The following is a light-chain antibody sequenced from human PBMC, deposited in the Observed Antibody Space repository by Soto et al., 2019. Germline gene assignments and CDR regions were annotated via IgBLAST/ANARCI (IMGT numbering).Light chain of an antibody. Sequence: EIVLTQSPGTLSLSPGERATLSCRASQSVSSSFLAWYQQKPGQAPRLLIDGASSRATGIPDRFSGSGSGTDFTLTISRLEPDDFAVYYCQQYDSSPWTFGQGTKVEIK. CDR3: QQYDSSPWT. J-gene: IGKJ1*01. V-gene: IGKV3-20*01. CDR1: QSVSSSF. CDR2: GAS.